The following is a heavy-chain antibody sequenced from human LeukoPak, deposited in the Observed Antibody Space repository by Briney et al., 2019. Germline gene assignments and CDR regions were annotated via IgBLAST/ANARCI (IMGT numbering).Heavy chain of an antibody. CDR2: IYYSGST. V-gene: IGHV4-31*03. CDR3: ARVYDFWSGRAFDI. CDR1: GGSISSGGYY. D-gene: IGHD3-3*01. J-gene: IGHJ3*02. Sequence: SQTLSLTCTVSGGSISSGGYYWSWIRQHPGKGLEWIGYIYYSGSTYYNPSLKSRVTISVDTSKNQFSLKLSSVTAADTAVYYCARVYDFWSGRAFDIWGQGTMVTVSS.